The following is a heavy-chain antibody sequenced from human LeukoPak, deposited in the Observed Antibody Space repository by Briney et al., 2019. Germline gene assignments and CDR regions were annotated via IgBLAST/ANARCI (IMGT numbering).Heavy chain of an antibody. CDR1: VGTFSSYV. V-gene: IGHV1-69*01. J-gene: IGHJ5*02. CDR2: IIPIFGTA. D-gene: IGHD6-13*01. Sequence: SVKVSCKSSVGTFSSYVISWVRQAPGQGLEWMGGIIPIFGTANNAQKFQARPTNTADESTRTAYMKLSSLRSEDTAGYYCARRDCSWYGGNWFDPWGEGTLVTVSS. CDR3: ARRDCSWYGGNWFDP.